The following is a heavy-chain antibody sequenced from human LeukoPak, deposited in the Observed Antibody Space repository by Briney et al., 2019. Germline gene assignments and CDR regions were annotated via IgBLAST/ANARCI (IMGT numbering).Heavy chain of an antibody. CDR2: INPDGSRT. J-gene: IGHJ4*02. CDR1: GFIFSTYW. CDR3: AKSMSGLNDY. Sequence: GGSLRLSCGGSGFIFSTYWFHWVRQAPGKGLVWVSRINPDGSRTDYADSVKGRFTISRDNARNTLYLQMNGLRVENTAVYYCAKSMSGLNDYWGQGTLVTVSS. V-gene: IGHV3-74*01. D-gene: IGHD3-3*01.